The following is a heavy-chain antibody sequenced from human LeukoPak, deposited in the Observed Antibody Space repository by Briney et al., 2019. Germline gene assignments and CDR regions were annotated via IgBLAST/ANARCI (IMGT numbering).Heavy chain of an antibody. CDR2: ISWNSGSL. J-gene: IGHJ4*02. Sequence: PGGSLRLSCAASGFTFDDYAMHWVRQAPGKGLEWVSGISWNSGSLGYADSVKGRFTISRDNAKNSLYLRMNSLRAEDTALYYCAKQTSAYYYDSSGYPLDYWGQGTLVTVSS. V-gene: IGHV3-9*01. D-gene: IGHD3-22*01. CDR3: AKQTSAYYYDSSGYPLDY. CDR1: GFTFDDYA.